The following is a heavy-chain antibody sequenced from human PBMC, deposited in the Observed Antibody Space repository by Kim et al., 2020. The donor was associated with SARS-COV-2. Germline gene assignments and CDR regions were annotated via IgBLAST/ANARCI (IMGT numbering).Heavy chain of an antibody. D-gene: IGHD6-19*01. CDR1: GFTFSSYA. V-gene: IGHV3-30-3*01. J-gene: IGHJ1*01. CDR2: ISYDGSNK. CDR3: ARAVAGPGYFQH. Sequence: GGSLRLSCAASGFTFSSYAMHWVRQAPGKGLEWVAVISYDGSNKYYADSVKGRFTISRDNSKNTLYLQMNSLRAEDTAVYYCARAVAGPGYFQHWGQGTLVTVSS.